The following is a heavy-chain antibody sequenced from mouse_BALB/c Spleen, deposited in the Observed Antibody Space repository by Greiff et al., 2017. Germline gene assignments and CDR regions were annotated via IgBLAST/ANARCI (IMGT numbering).Heavy chain of an antibody. CDR3: ARHGDYGSQAWFAY. Sequence: EVMLVESGGDLVKPGGSLKLSCAASGFTFSSYGMSWVRQTPDKRLEWVATISSGGSYTYYPDSVKGRFTISRDNAKNTLYLQMSSLKSEDTAMYYCARHGDYGSQAWFAYWGQGTLVTVSA. D-gene: IGHD1-2*01. J-gene: IGHJ3*01. V-gene: IGHV5-6*01. CDR2: ISSGGSYT. CDR1: GFTFSSYG.